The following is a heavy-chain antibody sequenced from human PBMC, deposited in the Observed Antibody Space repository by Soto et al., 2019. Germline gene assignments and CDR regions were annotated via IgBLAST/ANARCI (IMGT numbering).Heavy chain of an antibody. Sequence: GGSLRLSCAVPGGIFHGYGMHWVRQAPGKGLEWVAIIRFDGSNEEYADSVKGRFTISRDNSKNTLYLQMNTLGAEDTAVYYCGREGMGGTVFGGSLDFWGRETVVPVS. CDR3: GREGMGGTVFGGSLDF. J-gene: IGHJ4*02. CDR2: IRFDGSNE. CDR1: GGIFHGYG. D-gene: IGHD3-10*01. V-gene: IGHV3-33*01.